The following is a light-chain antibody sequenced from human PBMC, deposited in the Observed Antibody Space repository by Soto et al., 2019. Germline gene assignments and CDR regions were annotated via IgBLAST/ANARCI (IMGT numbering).Light chain of an antibody. CDR1: SSDVGGYNY. CDR3: SSYAGRTLYV. J-gene: IGLJ1*01. CDR2: EVT. V-gene: IGLV2-8*01. Sequence: QSVLTQPASVSGSPGQSITISCPGTSSDVGGYNYVSWYQQHPGKAPKLMIHEVTKRPSGVPDRFSGSKSGNTASLTVSGLQAEDEADYYCSSYAGRTLYVFGTGTKVTVL.